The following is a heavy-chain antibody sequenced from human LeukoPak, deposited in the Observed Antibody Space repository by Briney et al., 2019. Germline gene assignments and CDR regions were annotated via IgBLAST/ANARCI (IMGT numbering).Heavy chain of an antibody. J-gene: IGHJ4*02. CDR3: ARGQSNFGIDY. CDR2: MYHSGST. Sequence: PSETLSLTCAVSGYPISSGYYWGWVRQPPGRGLEWIGSMYHSGSTYYNPSLNSRVTISVDTSKNQLSLKLYSVTAADTAVYYCARGQSNFGIDYWGQGTLVTVSS. V-gene: IGHV4-38-2*01. CDR1: GYPISSGYY. D-gene: IGHD4-11*01.